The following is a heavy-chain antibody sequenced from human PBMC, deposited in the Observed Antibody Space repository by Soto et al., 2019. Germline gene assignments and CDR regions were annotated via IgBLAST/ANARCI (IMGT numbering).Heavy chain of an antibody. Sequence: EVQLVESGGDLVQPGGSLRLSCAASGFTFSSSWMHWVRQTPGKGLVWVSRINSDGSGTVYADSVKGRFTISKDSAKNKLYLQMNSLRAEDTAVYYCATAGEGYFASWGPGTLVTVSS. CDR1: GFTFSSSW. V-gene: IGHV3-74*01. J-gene: IGHJ4*02. CDR3: ATAGEGYFAS. CDR2: INSDGSGT. D-gene: IGHD3-10*01.